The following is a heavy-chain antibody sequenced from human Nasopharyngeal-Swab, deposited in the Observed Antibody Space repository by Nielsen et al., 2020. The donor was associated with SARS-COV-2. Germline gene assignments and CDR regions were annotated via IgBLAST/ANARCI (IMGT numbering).Heavy chain of an antibody. CDR2: IIPILGTA. Sequence: WVRQAPGQGLEWMGGIIPILGTANYAQKFQGRVTITADESTSTAYMELSSLRSEDTAVYYCARGAPYTMVRGVITFQYYYYYMDVWGKGTTVTVSS. D-gene: IGHD3-10*01. J-gene: IGHJ6*03. CDR3: ARGAPYTMVRGVITFQYYYYYMDV. V-gene: IGHV1-69*01.